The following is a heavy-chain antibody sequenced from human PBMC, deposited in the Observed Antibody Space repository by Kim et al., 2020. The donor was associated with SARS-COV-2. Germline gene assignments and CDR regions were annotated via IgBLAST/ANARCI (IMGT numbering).Heavy chain of an antibody. V-gene: IGHV4-59*01. CDR3: AREGLTMVRGDNWFDP. CDR2: VDYSGST. CDR1: GGSISSYY. Sequence: SETLSLTCTVSGGSISSYYWSWIRQPQGPFMFWLVYVDYSGSTNYNPSLKSRVTISVDTSKNQFFLKLSSVTAADTAVYYCAREGLTMVRGDNWFDPWGQGTPVTVSS. J-gene: IGHJ5*02. D-gene: IGHD3-10*01.